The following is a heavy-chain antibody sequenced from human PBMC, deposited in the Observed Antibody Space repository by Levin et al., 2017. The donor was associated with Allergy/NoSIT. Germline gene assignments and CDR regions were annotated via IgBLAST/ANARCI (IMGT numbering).Heavy chain of an antibody. V-gene: IGHV3-33*01. CDR3: ARAVGPYDY. CDR2: IWYDGSNK. CDR1: GFTFSTYG. J-gene: IGHJ4*02. Sequence: SCAASGFTFSTYGMHWVRQAPGKGLEWVAVIWYDGSNKYYADSVKGRFTISRDNSKNTLYLQMNTLRAEDTALYYCARAVGPYDYWGQGTLVTVSS.